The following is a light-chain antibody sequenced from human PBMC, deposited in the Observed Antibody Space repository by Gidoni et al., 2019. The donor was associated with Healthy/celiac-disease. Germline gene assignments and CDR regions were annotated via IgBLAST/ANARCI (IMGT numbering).Light chain of an antibody. V-gene: IGKV4-1*01. J-gene: IGKJ2*01. CDR2: WAS. CDR1: QSVLYSSNNKNY. CDR3: QQYYSTLLYT. Sequence: DIGMTQSPDSLSGSLGERATINCKSSQSVLYSSNNKNYLAWYQQKPGQPPKLLIYWASTRESGVPDRFSGSGSGTDFTLTISSLQAEDVAVYYCQQYYSTLLYTFGQGTKLEIK.